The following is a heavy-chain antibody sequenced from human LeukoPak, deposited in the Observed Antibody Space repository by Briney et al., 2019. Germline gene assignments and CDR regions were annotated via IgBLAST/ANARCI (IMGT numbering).Heavy chain of an antibody. CDR3: ARGAGRPGSLGYYYGMDV. Sequence: SETLSLTCTVSGGSVSSGSYYWSWIRQPPGKGLEWIGYIYYSGSTNYNPSLKSRVTISVDTSKNQFSLKLSSVTAADTAVYYCARGAGRPGSLGYYYGMDVWGQGTTVTVSS. V-gene: IGHV4-61*01. CDR2: IYYSGST. D-gene: IGHD1-14*01. CDR1: GGSVSSGSYY. J-gene: IGHJ6*02.